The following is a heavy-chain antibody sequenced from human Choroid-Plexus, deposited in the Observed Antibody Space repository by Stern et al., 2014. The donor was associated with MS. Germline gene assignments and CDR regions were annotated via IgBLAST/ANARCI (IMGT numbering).Heavy chain of an antibody. D-gene: IGHD3-10*01. J-gene: IGHJ4*02. CDR1: GFTFNNAW. CDR3: GADVSYQGAGEIDF. V-gene: IGHV3-15*01. CDR2: IKVNAAET. Sequence: EVQLVESGGGLVKPGGSLRLSCAVSGFTFNNAWMSWVRQATGKGLDWISRIKVNAAETEYAARVKGRFIISRDDSNTTLFLQMNGLITEDTAVYSCGADVSYQGAGEIDFWGQGTLVTVSS.